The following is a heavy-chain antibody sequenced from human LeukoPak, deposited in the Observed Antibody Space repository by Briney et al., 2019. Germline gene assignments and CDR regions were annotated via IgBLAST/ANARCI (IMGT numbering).Heavy chain of an antibody. D-gene: IGHD2-21*02. CDR3: ARANGGDSGDALDI. V-gene: IGHV1-8*01. CDR1: GYTFTSYD. J-gene: IGHJ3*02. Sequence: ASVKVSCKASGYTFTSYDINWVRQATGQGLEWMGWMNPNSGNTGYAQKFQGRVTITADKSTNTVYMELSSLRSQDTAVYYCARANGGDSGDALDIWGQGTMVTVSS. CDR2: MNPNSGNT.